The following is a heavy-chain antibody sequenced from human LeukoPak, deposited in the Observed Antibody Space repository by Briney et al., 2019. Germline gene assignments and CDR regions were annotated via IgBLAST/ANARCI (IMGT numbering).Heavy chain of an antibody. CDR3: AKDLIL. CDR2: INPDGSAK. J-gene: IGHJ3*01. V-gene: IGHV3-7*01. Sequence: PGGSLRLSCAASGFTFRSDWMTWVRQAPGKGLEWVANINPDGSAKDYVDAVKGRFTISRDNSKNTLYLQMFSLRPEDTAVYFCAKDLILWGQGTVVTVSS. CDR1: GFTFRSDW.